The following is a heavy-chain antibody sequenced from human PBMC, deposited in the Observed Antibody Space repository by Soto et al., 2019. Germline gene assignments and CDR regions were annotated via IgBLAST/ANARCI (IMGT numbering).Heavy chain of an antibody. CDR3: ARHPTYYDSSGYPFYFDY. Sequence: PSETLSLTCAVYGGSFSGYYWSWIRQPPGKGLEWIGEINYSGSTNYNPSLKSRVTISVDTSKNQFSLKLSSVTAADTAVYYCARHPTYYDSSGYPFYFDYWGQGTLVTVSS. D-gene: IGHD3-22*01. J-gene: IGHJ4*02. CDR1: GGSFSGYY. V-gene: IGHV4-34*01. CDR2: INYSGST.